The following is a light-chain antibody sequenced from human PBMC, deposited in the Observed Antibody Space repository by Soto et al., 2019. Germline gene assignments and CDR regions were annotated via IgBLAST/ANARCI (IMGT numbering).Light chain of an antibody. Sequence: QSVLTQPPSASGTPGQRVTISCSGSSSNIGNFYVYWYQQLPGTDPKLLIYKNNQRPFGVPGRCSGSKSGTAASLAISGLRSEDEDDYYCAAWDDSLSGPGVFGGGTQLTVL. J-gene: IGLJ7*01. CDR1: SSNIGNFY. V-gene: IGLV1-47*01. CDR2: KNN. CDR3: AAWDDSLSGPGV.